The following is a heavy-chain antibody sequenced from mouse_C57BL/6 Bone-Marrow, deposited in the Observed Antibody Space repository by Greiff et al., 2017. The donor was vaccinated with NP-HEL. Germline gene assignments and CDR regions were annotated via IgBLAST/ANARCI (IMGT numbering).Heavy chain of an antibody. CDR1: GYTFTSYW. CDR2: IDPNSGGT. V-gene: IGHV1-72*01. CDR3: ARAGDNDYDDDAMDY. J-gene: IGHJ4*01. Sequence: QVQLQQPGAELVKPGASVKLSCKASGYTFTSYWMHWVKQRPGRGLEWIGRIDPNSGGTKYNEKFKGKATLTVDTPSSTAYMQLSSLTSEDSAVYYCARAGDNDYDDDAMDYWGQGTSVTVSS. D-gene: IGHD2-4*01.